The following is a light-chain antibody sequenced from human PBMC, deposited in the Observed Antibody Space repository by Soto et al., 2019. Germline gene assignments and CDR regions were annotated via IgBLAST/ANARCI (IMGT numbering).Light chain of an antibody. V-gene: IGKV1-39*01. CDR1: QNILTY. Sequence: DIQMTQSPSSLSASVGDNVTMSCRASQNILTYLNWYQQNPGRAPNLLIFGASILQDGVPSRFSGIGSGTEFTLTITSLRPEDFATYFCQQTYRSPFTFGPGTKVDVK. J-gene: IGKJ3*01. CDR2: GAS. CDR3: QQTYRSPFT.